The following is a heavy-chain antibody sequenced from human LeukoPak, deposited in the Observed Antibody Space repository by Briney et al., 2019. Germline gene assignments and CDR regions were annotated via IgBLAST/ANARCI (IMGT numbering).Heavy chain of an antibody. CDR1: GFTFSTYA. CDR2: ISGVGGST. D-gene: IGHD6-19*01. V-gene: IGHV3-23*01. J-gene: IGHJ4*02. Sequence: AGGSLRLSCGASGFTFSTYAMTWVRQAPGKGLEWVSTISGVGGSTYYADSVKGRFTISRDNSKNTLYLHMNSLRPEDTALYFCASAPSAFSSGWYGDWGQGTLVTVSS. CDR3: ASAPSAFSSGWYGD.